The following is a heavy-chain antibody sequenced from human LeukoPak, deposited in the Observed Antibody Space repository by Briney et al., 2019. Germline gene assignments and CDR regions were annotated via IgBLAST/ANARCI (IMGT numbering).Heavy chain of an antibody. Sequence: SQTLSLTCAVSGGSISSGGYSWSWIRQPPGKGLEWIGYIYHSGSTYYNPSLKSRVTISVDRSKNQFSLKLSSVTAADTAVYYCARVIAVRGGWFDPWGQGTLVTVSS. CDR1: GGSISSGGYS. D-gene: IGHD3-10*01. V-gene: IGHV4-30-2*01. J-gene: IGHJ5*02. CDR2: IYHSGST. CDR3: ARVIAVRGGWFDP.